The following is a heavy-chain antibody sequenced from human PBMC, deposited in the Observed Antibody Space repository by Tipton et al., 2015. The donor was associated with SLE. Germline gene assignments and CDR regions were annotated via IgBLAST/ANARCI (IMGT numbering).Heavy chain of an antibody. V-gene: IGHV4-59*01. CDR3: ARGRLVLDY. CDR2: IHYSGIT. J-gene: IGHJ4*02. Sequence: TLSLTCAVYGGSIRPYYWTWIRQPPGKRLEWIGYIHYSGITIYNPSLKGRVSMFFDTSKDQFSVKLSSVTAADSAVYYCARGRLVLDYWGQGTLVTVSS. D-gene: IGHD3-16*01. CDR1: GGSIRPYY.